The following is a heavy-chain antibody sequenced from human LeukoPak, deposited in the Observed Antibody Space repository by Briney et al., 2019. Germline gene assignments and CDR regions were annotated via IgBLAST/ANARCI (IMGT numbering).Heavy chain of an antibody. D-gene: IGHD3-10*01. Sequence: GASVKVSCKASGGTFSSYAISWVRQVPGQGLEWMGGIIPIFGTANYAQKFQGRVTITADESTSTAYMELSSLRSEDTAVYYCAREAEITMVRGVIAHWGQGTLVTVSS. J-gene: IGHJ4*02. CDR3: AREAEITMVRGVIAH. CDR2: IIPIFGTA. CDR1: GGTFSSYA. V-gene: IGHV1-69*13.